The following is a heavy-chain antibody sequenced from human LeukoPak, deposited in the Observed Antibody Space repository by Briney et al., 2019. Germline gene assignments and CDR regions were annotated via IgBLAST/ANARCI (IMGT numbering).Heavy chain of an antibody. CDR3: PRGKYQLLNPAKGTHNWFDP. Sequence: SETLSLTCAVYGGSFSGYYWSWIRQPPGKGLEWIGEINHSGSTNYNPSLKSRVTISVDTSKNQFSLKLSSVTAADTAVYYWPRGKYQLLNPAKGTHNWFDPWGQGTLVTVSS. D-gene: IGHD2-2*02. CDR2: INHSGST. CDR1: GGSFSGYY. V-gene: IGHV4-34*01. J-gene: IGHJ5*02.